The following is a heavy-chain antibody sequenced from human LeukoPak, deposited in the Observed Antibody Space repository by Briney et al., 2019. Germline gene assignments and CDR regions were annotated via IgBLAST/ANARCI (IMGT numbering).Heavy chain of an antibody. Sequence: GGSLRLSCAASGLTFSSYTMSWVRQAPGKGLEWVSAISGSGGTTYHADSEKGRFTISRDISKNTLYLQMISLRAEDTAVYYCAKGLTAWYAFDIWGQGTMVTVSS. V-gene: IGHV3-23*01. CDR1: GLTFSSYT. CDR2: ISGSGGTT. D-gene: IGHD2-21*02. CDR3: AKGLTAWYAFDI. J-gene: IGHJ3*02.